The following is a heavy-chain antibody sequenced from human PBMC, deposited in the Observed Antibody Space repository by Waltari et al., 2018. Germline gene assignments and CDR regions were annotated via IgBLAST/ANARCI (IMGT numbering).Heavy chain of an antibody. V-gene: IGHV4-39*07. CDR1: GVSINSNYY. Sequence: QLHLQESGPGLVKPSETLFLSCTVSGVSINSNYYWGCVRQPPGKGLAWIGTFYYTGITYYSPSLKGRVTISVDTSRNHFSLKLNSVTAADTAVYYCARHAGSYPFDYWGQGALVTVSS. CDR2: FYYTGIT. CDR3: ARHAGSYPFDY. J-gene: IGHJ4*02. D-gene: IGHD1-26*01.